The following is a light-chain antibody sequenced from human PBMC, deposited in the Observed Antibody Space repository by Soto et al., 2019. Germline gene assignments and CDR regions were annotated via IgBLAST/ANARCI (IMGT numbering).Light chain of an antibody. CDR2: GAS. V-gene: IGKV3-15*01. Sequence: EIVMTQSPATLSVSPGERATLSCRASQSVSSNLAWYQQKPGQAPRLLIYGASTRATGIPARFSGSGSGTESTLTISSLPSEDFAVYYCHQYNNWPPLTFGGGTKGEIK. CDR3: HQYNNWPPLT. J-gene: IGKJ4*01. CDR1: QSVSSN.